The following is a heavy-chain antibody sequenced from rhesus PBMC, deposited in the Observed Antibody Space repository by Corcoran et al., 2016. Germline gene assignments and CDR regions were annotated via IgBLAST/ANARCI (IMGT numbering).Heavy chain of an antibody. CDR3: ASGIAAAGTRYYFDY. J-gene: IGHJ4*01. V-gene: IGHV4-169*02. Sequence: QLQLQESGPGLVKPSETLSVTCAVSGGCIRSSYWSCIRQAPGQVREWIGYSYGSGRSTNYNPSLKSRVTLSVDTSKNQLSLKLSSVTAADTAVYYCASGIAAAGTRYYFDYWGQGVLVTVSS. CDR2: SYGSGRST. CDR1: GGCIRSSY. D-gene: IGHD6-25*01.